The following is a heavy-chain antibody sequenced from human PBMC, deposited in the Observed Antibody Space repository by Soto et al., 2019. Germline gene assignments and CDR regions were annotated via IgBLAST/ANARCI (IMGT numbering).Heavy chain of an antibody. V-gene: IGHV1-3*01. CDR2: INAGNGNT. CDR3: ARDINDFWSGYPLDV. Sequence: GASVKVSCKASGYTFTSYAMHWVRQAPGQRLEWMGWINAGNGNTKYSQKFQGRVTITRDTSTSTAYMELRSLRSDDTAVYYCARDINDFWSGYPLDVWGKGTTVTVSS. D-gene: IGHD3-3*01. J-gene: IGHJ6*04. CDR1: GYTFTSYA.